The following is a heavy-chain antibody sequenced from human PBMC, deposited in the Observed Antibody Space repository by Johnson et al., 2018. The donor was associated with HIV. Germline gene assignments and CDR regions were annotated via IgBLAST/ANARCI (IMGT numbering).Heavy chain of an antibody. CDR2: ISYDGSNK. CDR1: GFTFSTYS. J-gene: IGHJ3*02. Sequence: MQLVESGGGVVQPGGSLRLSCAASGFTFSTYSMHWVRQVPGKGLEWVALISYDGSNKYYADSVKGRFTISRDNSKNTLYLQMNSLRTEDTAVYYCATEARGVHGTLRFLEWSDGFDIWGQGTMVTVSS. V-gene: IGHV3-30*04. CDR3: ATEARGVHGTLRFLEWSDGFDI. D-gene: IGHD3-3*01.